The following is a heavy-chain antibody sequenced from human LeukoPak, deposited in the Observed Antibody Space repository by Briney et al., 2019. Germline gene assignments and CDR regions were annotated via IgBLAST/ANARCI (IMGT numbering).Heavy chain of an antibody. CDR1: GYTFTGYY. CDR2: ISAYNGNT. Sequence: ASVKVSCKASGYTFTGYYMHWVRQAPGQGLEWMGWISAYNGNTNYAQKLQGRVTMTTDTSTSTAYMELRSLRSDDTAVYYCASVGYNCSGGSCYYSHWFDPWGQGTLVTVSS. V-gene: IGHV1-18*04. CDR3: ASVGYNCSGGSCYYSHWFDP. D-gene: IGHD2-15*01. J-gene: IGHJ5*02.